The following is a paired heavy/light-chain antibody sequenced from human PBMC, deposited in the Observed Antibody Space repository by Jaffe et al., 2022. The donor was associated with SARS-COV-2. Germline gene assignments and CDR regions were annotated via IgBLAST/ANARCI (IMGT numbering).Heavy chain of an antibody. V-gene: IGHV3-7*05. CDR2: INQDGAKK. D-gene: IGHD3-10*01. J-gene: IGHJ4*02. Sequence: EVQLVESGGGLVQPGGSLRLSCAASGFIFSNNWMSWVRQAPGKGLEWVANINQDGAKKYYVDSVEGRFTISRDNAENSLYLQMNSLRAEDTAVYYCARAGTAGSADYWGQGALVVVSS. CDR1: GFIFSNNW. CDR3: ARAGTAGSADY.
Light chain of an antibody. CDR3: MQGTYWPWT. CDR1: QSLVHSDGNTY. Sequence: DVVMTQSPLSLPVTLGQPASISCRSGQSLVHSDGNTYVNWFQQRPGQSPRRLIYKVSSRDSGVPDRFSGSGSGTDFTLKISRVEAEDVGVYYCMQGTYWPWTFGQGTTVEIK. V-gene: IGKV2-30*02. CDR2: KVS. J-gene: IGKJ1*01.